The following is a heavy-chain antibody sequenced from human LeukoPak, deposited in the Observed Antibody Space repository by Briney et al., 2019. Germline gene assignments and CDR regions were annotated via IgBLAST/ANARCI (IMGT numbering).Heavy chain of an antibody. D-gene: IGHD4-11*01. CDR2: ISYDGSNK. CDR1: GFTFSSYA. CDR3: AREGYSQYSNYALDY. J-gene: IGHJ4*02. Sequence: QSGGSLRLSCAASGFTFSSYAMHWVRQAPGKGLEWVAVISYDGSNKYYADSVKGRFTISRDNSKNTLYLQMNSLRAEDTAVYYCAREGYSQYSNYALDYWGQGTLVTVSS. V-gene: IGHV3-30-3*01.